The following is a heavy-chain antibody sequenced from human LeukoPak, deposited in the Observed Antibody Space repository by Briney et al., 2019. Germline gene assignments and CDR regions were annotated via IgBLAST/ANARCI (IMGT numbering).Heavy chain of an antibody. CDR1: GYNFSNYW. V-gene: IGHV5-51*01. CDR3: ANLMSATYYSRFDL. J-gene: IGHJ4*02. CDR2: IYPGDSDT. D-gene: IGHD3-22*01. Sequence: GESLKISCKASGYNFSNYWIAWVRQMPGKGLEWMGIIYPGDSDTRYSPSFQGQVTTSADKSISTAYLQWSSLKASDTAMYFCANLMSATYYSRFDLWGQGTLVTVSS.